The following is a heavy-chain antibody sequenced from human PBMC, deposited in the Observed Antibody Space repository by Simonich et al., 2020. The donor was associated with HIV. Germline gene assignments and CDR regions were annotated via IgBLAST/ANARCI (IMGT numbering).Heavy chain of an antibody. V-gene: IGHV4-34*04. D-gene: IGHD3-3*01. CDR1: GGSFSGYY. CDR3: ARRDRELILYFDY. J-gene: IGHJ4*02. Sequence: QVQLQQWGAGLLKPSETLSLTCAVYGGSFSGYYWSWIRQPPGKGLEWIGEINHSGITNNKSSLNSRATISVDKSNNQFSLKLSSVTAADTAIYYCARRDRELILYFDYWGQGNLVTVSS. CDR2: INHSGIT.